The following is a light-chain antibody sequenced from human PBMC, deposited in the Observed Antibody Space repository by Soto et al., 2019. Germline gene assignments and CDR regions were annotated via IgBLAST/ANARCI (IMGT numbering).Light chain of an antibody. CDR2: GNS. J-gene: IGLJ1*01. CDR1: SSNIGAGYD. CDR3: QSYDSSRGGV. V-gene: IGLV1-40*01. Sequence: QSVLTQPPSVSGAPGQRVTISCTGSSSNIGAGYDVHWYQQLPGTAPKLLIYGNSNRPSGVPDRFSGSKSGTSASLAITGLQAEYEADYYCQSYDSSRGGVFGTGTKVTVL.